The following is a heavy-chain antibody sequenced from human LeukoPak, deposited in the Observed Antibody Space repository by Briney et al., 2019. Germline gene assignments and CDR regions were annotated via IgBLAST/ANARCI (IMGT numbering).Heavy chain of an antibody. CDR1: GGSISSYY. CDR2: IYYSGST. Sequence: SETLSLTCTVSGGSISSYYWSWIRQPPGKGLEWIGSIYYSGSTYYNPSLKSRVTISVDTSKNQFSLKLSSVTAADTAVYYCARQGGVWFGELFFYWGQGTLVTVSS. D-gene: IGHD3-10*01. CDR3: ARQGGVWFGELFFY. V-gene: IGHV4-59*05. J-gene: IGHJ4*02.